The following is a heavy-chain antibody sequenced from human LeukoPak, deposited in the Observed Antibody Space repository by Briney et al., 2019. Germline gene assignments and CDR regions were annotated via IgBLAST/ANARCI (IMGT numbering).Heavy chain of an antibody. CDR1: GYTFTSYD. CDR2: MNPNSGNT. Sequence: ASVKVSCKSSGYTFTSYDINWVRQATGQGLEWMGWMNPNSGNTGYAQNFQGRVTMTRDTSISTAYMELSSLRSEDTAMYYCSVEGAWGHGTLVTVSS. V-gene: IGHV1-8*01. D-gene: IGHD2-15*01. CDR3: SVEGA. J-gene: IGHJ5*01.